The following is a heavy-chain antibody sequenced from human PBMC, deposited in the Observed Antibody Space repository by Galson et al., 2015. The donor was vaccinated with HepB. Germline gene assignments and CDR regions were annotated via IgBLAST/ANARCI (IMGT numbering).Heavy chain of an antibody. CDR3: AKLHDYGDYSFDY. Sequence: SLRLSCAASGFTFSSYGMHWVRQAPGKGLEWVAVISYDGGNKYYADSVKGRFTISRDNSKNTLYLQMNSLRAEDTAVYYCAKLHDYGDYSFDYWGQGTLVTVSS. V-gene: IGHV3-30*18. D-gene: IGHD4-17*01. J-gene: IGHJ4*02. CDR2: ISYDGGNK. CDR1: GFTFSSYG.